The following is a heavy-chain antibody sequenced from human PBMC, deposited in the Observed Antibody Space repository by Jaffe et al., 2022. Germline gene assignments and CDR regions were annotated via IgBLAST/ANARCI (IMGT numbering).Heavy chain of an antibody. Sequence: QVQLQESGPGLVKPSETLSLTCAVSGYSISSGYYWGWIRQPPGKGLEWIGSIYHSGSTYYNPSLKSRVTISVDTSKNQFSLKLSSVTAADTAVYYCARHFLRAAAGTGGWFDPWGQGTLVTVSS. CDR1: GYSISSGYY. D-gene: IGHD6-13*01. CDR2: IYHSGST. V-gene: IGHV4-38-2*01. J-gene: IGHJ5*02. CDR3: ARHFLRAAAGTGGWFDP.